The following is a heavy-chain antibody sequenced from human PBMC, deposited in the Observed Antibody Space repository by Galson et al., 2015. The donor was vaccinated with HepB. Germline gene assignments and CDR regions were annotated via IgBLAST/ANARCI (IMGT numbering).Heavy chain of an antibody. J-gene: IGHJ4*02. CDR2: INPSGGST. V-gene: IGHV1-46*01. CDR1: GYTFTTYY. CDR3: ARAPRKGGPLDY. D-gene: IGHD3-16*01. Sequence: SVKVSCKASGYTFTTYYIHWVRQAPGQGLEWIGIINPSGGSTNNAQKFQGRVTMTRDTSTSTVYMELNSLKSEDTAVYYCARAPRKGGPLDYWGQGTLVTVSS.